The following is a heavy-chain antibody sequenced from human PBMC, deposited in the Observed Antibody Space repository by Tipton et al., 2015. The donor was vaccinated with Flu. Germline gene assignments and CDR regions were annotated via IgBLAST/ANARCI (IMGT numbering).Heavy chain of an antibody. CDR3: VRHKYSLDAFDI. D-gene: IGHD5-18*01. Sequence: QLVQSGAEVRKPGESLKISCKGSGYRFSTDYIGWVRQMPGKGLEWMGIIFPGDSQSTYGPSFQGQATFSIDKSIDTAYLQWSSLRASDSAMYYCVRHKYSLDAFDIWGQGTMVTVSS. J-gene: IGHJ3*02. CDR1: GYRFSTDY. V-gene: IGHV5-51*01. CDR2: IFPGDSQS.